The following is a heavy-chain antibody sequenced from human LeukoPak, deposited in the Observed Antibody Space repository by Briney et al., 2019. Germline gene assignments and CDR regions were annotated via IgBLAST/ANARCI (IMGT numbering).Heavy chain of an antibody. CDR3: ARERWNSEAFDI. V-gene: IGHV3-74*01. Sequence: GGSLRLSCAASGFSFSSYWMHWVHQAPGKGLVWVSRLNGDGSSTSYLDSVRGRLTISRDNTKNTLYLHMNSLRAEDAGVYYCARERWNSEAFDIWGQGTVVTVSS. J-gene: IGHJ3*02. D-gene: IGHD1-7*01. CDR1: GFSFSSYW. CDR2: LNGDGSST.